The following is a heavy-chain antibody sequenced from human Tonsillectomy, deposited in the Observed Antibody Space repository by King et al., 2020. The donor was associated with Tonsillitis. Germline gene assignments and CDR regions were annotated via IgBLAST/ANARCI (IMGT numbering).Heavy chain of an antibody. J-gene: IGHJ4*02. Sequence: QLQESGPGLVKPSQTLSLTCTVSGGSISSGGYYWSWIRQHPGKGLEWIGYIYYSGSTYYNPSLKSRVTISVDTSKNRFSLKLSSVTAADTAVYFCARDLYCSSISCYPGYFDYWGQGTLVTVAS. CDR1: GGSISSGGYY. CDR3: ARDLYCSSISCYPGYFDY. V-gene: IGHV4-31*03. D-gene: IGHD2-2*01. CDR2: IYYSGST.